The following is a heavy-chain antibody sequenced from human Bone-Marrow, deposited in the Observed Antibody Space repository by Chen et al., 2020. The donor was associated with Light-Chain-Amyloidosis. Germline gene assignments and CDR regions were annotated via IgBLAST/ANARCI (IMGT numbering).Heavy chain of an antibody. V-gene: IGHV3-11*01. CDR3: AGVMTTVTTCLDC. Sequence: QVQLVESGGGLVKPGGSLRLSCAASGFTFSDYYMSWIRQAPGKGLGWVSYIRSSGSTSYYADSVKGRFTISRDNAKNSLYLQMNSLRAEDTAVYYCAGVMTTVTTCLDCWGQGTLVTVSS. D-gene: IGHD4-17*01. CDR1: GFTFSDYY. J-gene: IGHJ4*02. CDR2: IRSSGSTS.